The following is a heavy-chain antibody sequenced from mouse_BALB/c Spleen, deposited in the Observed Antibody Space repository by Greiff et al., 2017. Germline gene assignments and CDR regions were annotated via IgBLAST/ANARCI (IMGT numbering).Heavy chain of an antibody. V-gene: IGHV6-6*02. CDR1: GFTFSNYW. D-gene: IGHD2-14*01. Sequence: EVKLMESGGGLVQPGGSMKLSCVASGFTFSNYWMNWVRQSPEKGLEWVAEIRLKSNNYATHYAESVKGRFTISRDDSKSSVYLQMNNLRAEDTGIYYCTKDYRYAWFAYWGQGTLVTVSA. J-gene: IGHJ3*01. CDR2: IRLKSNNYAT. CDR3: TKDYRYAWFAY.